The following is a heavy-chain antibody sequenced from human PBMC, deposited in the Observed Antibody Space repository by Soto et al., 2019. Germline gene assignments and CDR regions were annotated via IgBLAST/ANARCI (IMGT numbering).Heavy chain of an antibody. CDR1: GFTFSSYA. Sequence: QVQLVESGGGVVQPGRSLRLSCAASGFTFSSYAMHWVRQAPGKGLEWVAVISYDGSNKYYADSVKGRFTISRDNSKNTLYLQMNSLRAEDTAVYYCARGTIFGVVISHYYYYGMDVW. V-gene: IGHV3-30-3*01. D-gene: IGHD3-3*01. J-gene: IGHJ6*01. CDR3: ARGTIFGVVISHYYYYGMDV. CDR2: ISYDGSNK.